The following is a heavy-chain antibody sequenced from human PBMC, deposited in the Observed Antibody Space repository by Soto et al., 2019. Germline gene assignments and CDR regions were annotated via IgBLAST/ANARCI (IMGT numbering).Heavy chain of an antibody. CDR1: GYTFTSYY. D-gene: IGHD6-13*01. CDR2: INPSGGST. J-gene: IGHJ6*02. Sequence: GASVKVSCKASGYTFTSYYMHWVRQAPGQGLEWMGIINPSGGSTSYAQKFQGRVTMTRDTSTSTVYMELSSLRSEDTAVYYCARGQRVGAAGDYGMDVWGQGTTVTVSS. V-gene: IGHV1-46*01. CDR3: ARGQRVGAAGDYGMDV.